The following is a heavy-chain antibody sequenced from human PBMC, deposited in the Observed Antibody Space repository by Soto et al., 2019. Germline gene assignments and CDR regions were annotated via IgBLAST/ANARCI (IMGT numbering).Heavy chain of an antibody. J-gene: IGHJ4*02. Sequence: VSGPTLVNPTQTLTLTCSFSGFSLSTSGMCVSWIRQPPGKALEWLALIDWDDDKYYSTSLETRLTISKDTSKNQVVLTMTNMDPVDTATYYCARIGGNYYDGSGSFAYDYWGQGTLVTVSS. CDR3: ARIGGNYYDGSGSFAYDY. V-gene: IGHV2-70*13. CDR1: GFSLSTSGMC. CDR2: IDWDDDK. D-gene: IGHD3-22*01.